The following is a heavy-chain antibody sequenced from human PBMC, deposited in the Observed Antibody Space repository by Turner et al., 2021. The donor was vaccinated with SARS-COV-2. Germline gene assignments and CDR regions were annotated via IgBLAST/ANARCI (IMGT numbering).Heavy chain of an antibody. CDR3: ATGDKLQVNWFDP. CDR1: GYTLTELS. D-gene: IGHD2-15*01. CDR2: FAHEDGET. Sequence: QVQLVQSGAEVKKPGASVKVSCKISGYTLTELSMYWVRQAPGKGLGWMGGFAHEDGETNYAQNFQGRVTMDEDTSTATDYMERSSLTSEDTAVYFSATGDKLQVNWFDPWGQGTLVTVSS. J-gene: IGHJ5*02. V-gene: IGHV1-24*01.